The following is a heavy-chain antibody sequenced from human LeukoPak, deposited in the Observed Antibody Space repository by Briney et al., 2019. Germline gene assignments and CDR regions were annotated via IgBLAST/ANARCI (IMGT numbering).Heavy chain of an antibody. Sequence: PSETLSLTCTVSGGSISSYYWGWIRQPPGKGLEWIGSIYYSGSTYYNPSLKSRATVSRDTSKNQFSLRLSSVTAADTAVYYCARPNTIYDAFDIWGQGTMVTVSS. V-gene: IGHV4-39*07. CDR2: IYYSGST. D-gene: IGHD3-9*01. J-gene: IGHJ3*02. CDR1: GGSISSYY. CDR3: ARPNTIYDAFDI.